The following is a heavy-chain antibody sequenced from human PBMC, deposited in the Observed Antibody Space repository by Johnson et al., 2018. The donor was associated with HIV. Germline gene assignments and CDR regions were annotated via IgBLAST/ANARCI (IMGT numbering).Heavy chain of an antibody. CDR2: IKGDGSGQ. V-gene: IGHV3-7*01. CDR1: RFTFSNYA. CDR3: ARLRWGSGDPLHDAFDV. D-gene: IGHD2-21*01. J-gene: IGHJ3*01. Sequence: VQLVESGGGVVQPGKSLRLSCSASRFTFSNYAMNWVRQAPWKGLEWVATIKGDGSGQDYVDSVEGRFTISRDYAKNSLYVQMNSLRAEDTAVYYCARLRWGSGDPLHDAFDVWGQGTMVTVSS.